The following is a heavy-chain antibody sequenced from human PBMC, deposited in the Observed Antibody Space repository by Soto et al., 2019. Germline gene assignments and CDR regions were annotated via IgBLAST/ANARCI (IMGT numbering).Heavy chain of an antibody. J-gene: IGHJ5*02. D-gene: IGHD2-15*01. CDR3: AIPFSGALDP. V-gene: IGHV1-69*02. CDR2: IIPILGIA. Sequence: QVQLVQSGAEVKKPGSSVKVSCKASGGTFSSYTISWVRQAPGQGLEWMGGIIPILGIANYAQKFQGRVTISADKATSTAYMELSRLRYEDTAVYYCAIPFSGALDPWGQGTLVTVSS. CDR1: GGTFSSYT.